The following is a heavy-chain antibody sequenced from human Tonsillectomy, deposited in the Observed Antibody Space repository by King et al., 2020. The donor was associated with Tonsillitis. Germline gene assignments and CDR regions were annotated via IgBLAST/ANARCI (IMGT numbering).Heavy chain of an antibody. D-gene: IGHD6-13*01. J-gene: IGHJ2*01. CDR1: GGSIGTYY. V-gene: IGHV4-59*01. CDR2: IHYSGST. CDR3: SIVHSSSYWYFDL. Sequence: QLQESGPGLVKPSETLSLTCAVSGGSIGTYYWSWIRQPPGKGLEWIGFIHYSGSTNYNPSLKSRVTLSVDTSKNQFSLNLRSVTAADTAVYYCSIVHSSSYWYFDLWGRGTLVTVSS.